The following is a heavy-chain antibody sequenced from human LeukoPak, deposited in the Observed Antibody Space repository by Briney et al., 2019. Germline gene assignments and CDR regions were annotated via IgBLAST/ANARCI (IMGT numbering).Heavy chain of an antibody. V-gene: IGHV3-23*01. J-gene: IGHJ4*02. CDR1: GFTFSSYA. D-gene: IGHD4-17*01. CDR3: AKVWRGYGDPYDY. CDR2: ISGSGGST. Sequence: GRSLRLSCAASGFTFSSYAMSWVRQAPGKGLEWVSAISGSGGSTYYADSVKGRFTISRDNSKNTLYLQMNSLRAEDTAVYYCAKVWRGYGDPYDYWGRGTLVTVSS.